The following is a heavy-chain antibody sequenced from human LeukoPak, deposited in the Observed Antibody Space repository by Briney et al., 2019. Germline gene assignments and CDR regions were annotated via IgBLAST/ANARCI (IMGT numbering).Heavy chain of an antibody. D-gene: IGHD1-1*01. Sequence: PSETLSLTCAVYGGSFSGYYWSWIRQPPGKGLEWIGEINHSGSTNYNPSLKSRVTISADTSKNQFSLKLSSVTAADTAVYYCARGTTRLNDAFDIWGQGTMVTVSS. CDR3: ARGTTRLNDAFDI. CDR2: INHSGST. V-gene: IGHV4-34*01. J-gene: IGHJ3*02. CDR1: GGSFSGYY.